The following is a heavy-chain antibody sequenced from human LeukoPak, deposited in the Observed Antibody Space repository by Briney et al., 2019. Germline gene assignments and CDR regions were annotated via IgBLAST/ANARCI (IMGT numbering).Heavy chain of an antibody. D-gene: IGHD6-13*01. Sequence: GGSLRLSCAASGFTFSSYWMSWIRQAPGKGLEWVSYISSSGSTIYYADSVKGRFTISRDNAKNSLYLQMNSLRAEDTAVYYCARVPGSSSWYFDYWGQGTLVTVSS. V-gene: IGHV3-11*04. CDR3: ARVPGSSSWYFDY. CDR2: ISSSGSTI. J-gene: IGHJ4*02. CDR1: GFTFSSYW.